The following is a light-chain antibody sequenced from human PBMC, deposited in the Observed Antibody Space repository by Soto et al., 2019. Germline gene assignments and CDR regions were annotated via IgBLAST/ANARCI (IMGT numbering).Light chain of an antibody. Sequence: QLVLTQSPSASASLGASVKLTCILSSGHSRYAIAWHQQQPEKGPRYLMKVNSDDSYSKGDGIPDRFSGSSSGAERYLIISSLQSEDEADYYCQTWGTDSHVFGGGTKLTVL. CDR2: VNSDDSY. J-gene: IGLJ2*01. CDR3: QTWGTDSHV. V-gene: IGLV4-69*02. CDR1: SGHSRYA.